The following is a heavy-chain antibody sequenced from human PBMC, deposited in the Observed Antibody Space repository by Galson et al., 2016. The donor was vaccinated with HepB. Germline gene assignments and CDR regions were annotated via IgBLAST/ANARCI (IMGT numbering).Heavy chain of an antibody. V-gene: IGHV3-48*02. J-gene: IGHJ6*02. D-gene: IGHD4-23*01. CDR2: MSSSGSTM. Sequence: SLRLSCAASEFTVSTNHMNWVRQAPGKGLEWVSSMSSSGSTMCYADSVKGRFTISRDIAQNSLYLQMNSLRDEDTAVYYCAKDGGQQVVRWERLRKVYYYYAMDVWGQGTTVTVSS. CDR1: EFTVSTNH. CDR3: AKDGGQQVVRWERLRKVYYYYAMDV.